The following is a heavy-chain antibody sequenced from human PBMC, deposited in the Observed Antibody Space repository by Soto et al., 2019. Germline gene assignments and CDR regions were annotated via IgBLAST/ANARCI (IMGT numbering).Heavy chain of an antibody. D-gene: IGHD6-13*01. V-gene: IGHV3-48*02. CDR3: ARDHGGSTWFVGVYYFFGMDV. CDR1: GFIFSDYT. CDR2: ISSSGSAI. J-gene: IGHJ6*02. Sequence: EVQLVESGGDLEQPGGSLRLSCAASGFIFSDYTMTWVRQAPGRGLEFVSHISSSGSAIFYAESVKGRFTVSRDNAKNSLYLQMNSLSDEDTAVYFCARDHGGSTWFVGVYYFFGMDVWGQGTAVTVSS.